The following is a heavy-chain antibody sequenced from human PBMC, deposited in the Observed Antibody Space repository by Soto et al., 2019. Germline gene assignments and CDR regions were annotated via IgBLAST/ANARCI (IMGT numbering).Heavy chain of an antibody. Sequence: EVQLVESGGGLVQPGGSLRLSCAASGFTFSSYSMNWVRQAPGKGLEWVSYISSSSSTIYYADSVKGRFTISRDNAKNSLYLQMNSLRAEDTSVYYCAGERRVTTKLYFDYWGQGTLVTVYS. CDR1: GFTFSSYS. J-gene: IGHJ4*02. CDR2: ISSSSSTI. D-gene: IGHD4-17*01. V-gene: IGHV3-48*01. CDR3: AGERRVTTKLYFDY.